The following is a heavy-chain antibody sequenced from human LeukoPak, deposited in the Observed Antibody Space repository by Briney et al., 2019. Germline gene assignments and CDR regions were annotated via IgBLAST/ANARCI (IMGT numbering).Heavy chain of an antibody. CDR2: IYPGDSDT. J-gene: IGHJ4*02. CDR3: GRHFASDTMKTVTGIDY. Sequence: GESLKISCKGSGYSFTSYWIGWVRQMPGKGLEWMGIIYPGDSDTRYSPSFQGQVTISADKSISTAYLQWNSLKASDTATYYCGRHFASDTMKTVTGIDYWGQGTLVTVSS. CDR1: GYSFTSYW. D-gene: IGHD4-17*01. V-gene: IGHV5-51*01.